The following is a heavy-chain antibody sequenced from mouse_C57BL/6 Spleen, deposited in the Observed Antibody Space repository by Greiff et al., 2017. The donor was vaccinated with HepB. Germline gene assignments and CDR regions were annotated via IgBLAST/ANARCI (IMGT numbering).Heavy chain of an antibody. Sequence: QVQLQQPGAELVMPGASVKLSCKASGYTFTSYWMHWVKQRPGQGLEWIGEIDPSDSYTNYNQKFKGKSTLTVDKSSSTAYMQLSSLTSEDSAVYYCASWFPHSYFDVWGTGTTVTVSS. CDR2: IDPSDSYT. CDR3: ASWFPHSYFDV. D-gene: IGHD2-2*01. V-gene: IGHV1-69*01. J-gene: IGHJ1*03. CDR1: GYTFTSYW.